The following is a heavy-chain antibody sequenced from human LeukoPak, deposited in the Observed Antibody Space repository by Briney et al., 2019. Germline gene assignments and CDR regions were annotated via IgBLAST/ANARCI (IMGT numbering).Heavy chain of an antibody. J-gene: IGHJ5*02. D-gene: IGHD3-22*01. CDR3: ARDGRRSHSSGYPEWDNRFDP. CDR2: IYTSGST. Sequence: SETLSLTCTVSGGSISSYYWSWIRQPAGKGLEWIGRIYTSGSTNYNPSLKSRVTMSVDTSKNQFSLKLSSVTAADTAVYYCARDGRRSHSSGYPEWDNRFDPWGQGTLVTVSS. V-gene: IGHV4-4*07. CDR1: GGSISSYY.